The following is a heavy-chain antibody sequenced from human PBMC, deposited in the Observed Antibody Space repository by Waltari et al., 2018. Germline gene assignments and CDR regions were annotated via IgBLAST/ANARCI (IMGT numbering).Heavy chain of an antibody. Sequence: QVQLVQSGAEVKKPGASVKVSCKASGYTFTSYDINWVRQATGQGLEWMGWMNPNSGNTGYAQKFQGRVTITRNTSISTAYMELSSLRSEDTAVYYCARTRYCSSTSCPIPYYYMDVWGKGTTVTISS. D-gene: IGHD2-2*01. CDR2: MNPNSGNT. CDR3: ARTRYCSSTSCPIPYYYMDV. V-gene: IGHV1-8*03. CDR1: GYTFTSYD. J-gene: IGHJ6*03.